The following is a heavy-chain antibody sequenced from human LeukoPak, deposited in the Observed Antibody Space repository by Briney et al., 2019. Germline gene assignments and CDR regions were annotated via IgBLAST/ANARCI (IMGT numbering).Heavy chain of an antibody. CDR1: GFTFSSYA. CDR2: TSHDGMHT. D-gene: IGHD5-18*01. CDR3: AKDQIQIWLFVGVFDH. Sequence: GGSLRLSCAASGFTFSSYAMHWVRQAPGKGLEWVAVTSHDGMHTDYADSVKGRFTISRDNSKNTLSLQMNSLRAEDTAVYYCAKDQIQIWLFVGVFDHWGQGTVVTVSP. V-gene: IGHV3-30*01. J-gene: IGHJ4*02.